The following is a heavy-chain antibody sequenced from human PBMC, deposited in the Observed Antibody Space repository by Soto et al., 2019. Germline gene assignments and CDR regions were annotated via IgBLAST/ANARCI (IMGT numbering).Heavy chain of an antibody. CDR3: AKAASRGWDGAMYYFDY. V-gene: IGHV3-30*18. CDR1: GFTFSSYG. CDR2: ISYDGSNK. J-gene: IGHJ4*02. Sequence: QVQLVESGGGVVQPGRSLRLSCAASGFTFSSYGMHWVRQAPGKGLEWVAVISYDGSNKYYADSVMGRFTISRDNSKNLLYLLRNSLRAEDTAVNDCAKAASRGWDGAMYYFDYWCQGTLVTVSS. D-gene: IGHD6-19*01.